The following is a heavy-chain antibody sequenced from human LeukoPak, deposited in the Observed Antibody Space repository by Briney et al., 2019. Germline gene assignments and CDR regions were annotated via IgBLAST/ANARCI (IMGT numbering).Heavy chain of an antibody. V-gene: IGHV3-23*01. Sequence: VQPGGSLRLSCAASGFTFSSYAMSWVRQAPGKGLEWVSAISGSGGSTYYADSVKGRFTISRDNSKNTLYLQMNSLRAEDTAVYYCAKDLSRGGSYFGENAFDIWGQGTMVTVSS. CDR2: ISGSGGST. J-gene: IGHJ3*02. CDR1: GFTFSSYA. CDR3: AKDLSRGGSYFGENAFDI. D-gene: IGHD1-26*01.